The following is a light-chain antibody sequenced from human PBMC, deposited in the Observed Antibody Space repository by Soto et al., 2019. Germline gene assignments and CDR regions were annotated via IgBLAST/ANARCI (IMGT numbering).Light chain of an antibody. Sequence: QSALTQPASVSGSPGQSITISCTGTSSDVGGYNYVSWYQKHPGKAPKLMIYDVNNRPSGVSNRFAGSKSGNTASLPISGLQAEDEADYYCTSYTSSSTYVFGSGTKLT. J-gene: IGLJ1*01. V-gene: IGLV2-14*01. CDR2: DVN. CDR3: TSYTSSSTYV. CDR1: SSDVGGYNY.